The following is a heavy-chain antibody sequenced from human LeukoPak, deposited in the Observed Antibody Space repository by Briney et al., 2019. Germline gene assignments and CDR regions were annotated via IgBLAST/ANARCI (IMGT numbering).Heavy chain of an antibody. Sequence: GGSLRLSCAASGFTFSSYWMSWVRQAPGKGLEWVGNIKPDGSEKSYPDSVKGRFTISRDNAKNSLYLQMNSLGAEDTAVYYCARDEVAVPGGDSWGQGTLVTVSS. CDR2: IKPDGSEK. CDR1: GFTFSSYW. J-gene: IGHJ5*01. CDR3: ARDEVAVPGGDS. D-gene: IGHD6-19*01. V-gene: IGHV3-7*04.